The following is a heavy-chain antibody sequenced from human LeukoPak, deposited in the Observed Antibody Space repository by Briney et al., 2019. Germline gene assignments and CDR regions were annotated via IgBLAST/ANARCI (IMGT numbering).Heavy chain of an antibody. CDR2: IKHDGSEK. CDR3: ARDAAVWFGELSVDY. CDR1: GFTFSSYW. J-gene: IGHJ4*02. Sequence: GSLRLSCVVSGFTFSSYWMSWVRQAPGKGLEWVANIKHDGSEKYYVDSVKGRFTISRDNAKNSVYLQVSSLRAEDTAVYYCARDAAVWFGELSVDYWGQGTLVTVSS. D-gene: IGHD3-10*01. V-gene: IGHV3-7*01.